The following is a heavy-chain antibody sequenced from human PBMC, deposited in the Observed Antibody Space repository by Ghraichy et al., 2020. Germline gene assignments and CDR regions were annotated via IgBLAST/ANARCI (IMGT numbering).Heavy chain of an antibody. CDR2: ITGSGATT. Sequence: GGSLRLSCAASGFTFSRSAMNWVRQAPGKALEWVSVITGSGATTYYADSVKGRFTISRDNSKNTLYMQMNSLRVEDTAVYYCAKEPLNCGGDCYSLNEYWGQGTLVTVSS. J-gene: IGHJ4*02. D-gene: IGHD2-21*02. CDR3: AKEPLNCGGDCYSLNEY. CDR1: GFTFSRSA. V-gene: IGHV3-23*01.